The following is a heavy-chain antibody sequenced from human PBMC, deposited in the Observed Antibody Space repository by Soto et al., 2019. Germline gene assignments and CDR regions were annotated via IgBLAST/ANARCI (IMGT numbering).Heavy chain of an antibody. D-gene: IGHD1-7*01. J-gene: IGHJ6*02. Sequence: SQTLSLTCAISGDSVSTNIAAWSWIRQSPSRGLEWLGRTLYRSSKWYNEYAVSVKSRMTINPDTSKNQFSLQLNSVTPEDTAVYYCARHAAPTLNYPHGMDVWGQGTALTVSS. V-gene: IGHV6-1*01. CDR2: TLYRSSKWYN. CDR3: ARHAAPTLNYPHGMDV. CDR1: GDSVSTNIAA.